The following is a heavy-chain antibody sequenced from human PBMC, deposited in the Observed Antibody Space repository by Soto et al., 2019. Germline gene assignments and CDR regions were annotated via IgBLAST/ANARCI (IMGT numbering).Heavy chain of an antibody. CDR2: ITSNGGNT. J-gene: IGHJ6*02. CDR3: ARRIPFGYGMDD. D-gene: IGHD2-21*01. V-gene: IGHV3-64*01. Sequence: EVQLVESGGGLVQPGGSLRLSCAASGFTFSSYAMHWVRQAPGKGLEYVSAITSNGGNTDYASSVKGRFTISRDNSKNTLYLQMGSLRAEDMAVYYCARRIPFGYGMDDWGQGTTVTVSS. CDR1: GFTFSSYA.